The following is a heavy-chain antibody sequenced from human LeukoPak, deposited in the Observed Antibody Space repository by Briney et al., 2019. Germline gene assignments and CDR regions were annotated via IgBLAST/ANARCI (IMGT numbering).Heavy chain of an antibody. CDR3: ARRLAADP. CDR2: IDPNTGDS. V-gene: IGHV1-2*02. Sequence: ASVKVSCKASEYTFTGYYIHWVRQAPGQGLEWMGWIDPNTGDSNYVQKFQGRVTMTRDTSISTAYMELSRLRSDDTAVYYCARRLAADPWGQGTLVTVSS. D-gene: IGHD3-22*01. J-gene: IGHJ5*02. CDR1: EYTFTGYY.